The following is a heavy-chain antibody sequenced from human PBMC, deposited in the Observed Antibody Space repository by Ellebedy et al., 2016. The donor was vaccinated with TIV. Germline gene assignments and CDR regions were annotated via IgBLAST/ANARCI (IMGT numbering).Heavy chain of an antibody. CDR1: GVSMSGYH. J-gene: IGHJ5*02. CDR2: IYYSGSS. Sequence: SETLSLTXTVSGVSMSGYHWSWIRQPPGKGLEWIGFIYYSGSSNYNPSLKSRVIMSVDTSKNQFSLKLSSVTAADTAIYYCARDNQRTDYFWGNYRYYNWFDPWGQGTLVTVSS. CDR3: ARDNQRTDYFWGNYRYYNWFDP. D-gene: IGHD3-16*02. V-gene: IGHV4-59*01.